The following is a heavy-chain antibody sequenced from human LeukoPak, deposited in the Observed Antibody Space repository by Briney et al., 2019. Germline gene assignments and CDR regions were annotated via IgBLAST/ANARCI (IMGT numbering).Heavy chain of an antibody. V-gene: IGHV3-53*01. CDR1: GFTVSSKY. CDR2: IYSGGST. CDR3: ARERDTSGYYLRY. D-gene: IGHD3-22*01. Sequence: GGSLRLSCAASGFTVSSKYMSWVRQAPGKGLEWISVIYSGGSTYYADSVKGRFTISRDNSKNTLYLQMNSLRADDTAVYYCARERDTSGYYLRYWGQGTLVTVSS. J-gene: IGHJ4*02.